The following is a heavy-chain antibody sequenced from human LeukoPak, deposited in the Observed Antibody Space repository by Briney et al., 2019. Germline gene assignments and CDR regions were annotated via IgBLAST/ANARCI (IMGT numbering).Heavy chain of an antibody. CDR2: IYYSGST. CDR1: GGSISSSSYY. CDR3: ARVLAECYDFWSEAPRFNP. J-gene: IGHJ5*02. Sequence: SETLSLTCTVSGGSISSSSYYWGRIRQPPGKGLEWIGSIYYSGSTYYNPSLKRRVTISVDTSKNQFSLKLSSVTAADTAVYYCARVLAECYDFWSEAPRFNPWGQGTLVTVSS. V-gene: IGHV4-39*07. D-gene: IGHD3-3*01.